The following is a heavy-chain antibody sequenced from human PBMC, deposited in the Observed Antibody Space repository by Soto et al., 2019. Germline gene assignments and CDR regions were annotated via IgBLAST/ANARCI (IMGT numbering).Heavy chain of an antibody. Sequence: VQLLESGGGLVQPGGSLRLSCAASGFTFSGYAMSWVRQAPGKGLEWVSSISGSGGSTFSADSVKGRLTISRDNSRKPLFLEMNSLRAEDTAIYCCAKGRPIFYGSGAFHYKGGGDYRGQGTLVTVSS. J-gene: IGHJ4*02. CDR3: AKGRPIFYGSGAFHYKGGGDY. CDR1: GFTFSGYA. V-gene: IGHV3-23*01. D-gene: IGHD3-10*01. CDR2: ISGSGGST.